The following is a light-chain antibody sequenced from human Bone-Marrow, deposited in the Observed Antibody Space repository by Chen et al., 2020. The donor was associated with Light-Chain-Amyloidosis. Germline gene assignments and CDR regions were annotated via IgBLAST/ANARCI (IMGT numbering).Light chain of an antibody. J-gene: IGLJ3*02. V-gene: IGLV2-14*01. CDR3: SSYTSSSTWV. Sequence: QSALTQPASVSGSPGQTITISSTGTSSDVGGYNYVSWYQQHPGKAPKLMIYDVSKRPSGVSNRFFGSKSGKTASLTISGLQAEDEADYYCSSYTSSSTWVFGGGTKLTVL. CDR1: SSDVGGYNY. CDR2: DVS.